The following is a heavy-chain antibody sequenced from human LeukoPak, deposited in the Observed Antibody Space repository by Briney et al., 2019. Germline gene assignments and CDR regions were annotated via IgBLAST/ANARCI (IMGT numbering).Heavy chain of an antibody. CDR2: ISSSGSTI. Sequence: PGGSLRLSCAASGLTFSSYEMNWVRQAPGKGLEWVSYISSSGSTIYYADSVKGRFTISRDNAKNSLYLQMNSLRAEDTGVYYCARAPPEYYYDSSGQQVAFDIWGQGTMVTVSS. CDR3: ARAPPEYYYDSSGQQVAFDI. CDR1: GLTFSSYE. J-gene: IGHJ3*02. D-gene: IGHD3-22*01. V-gene: IGHV3-48*03.